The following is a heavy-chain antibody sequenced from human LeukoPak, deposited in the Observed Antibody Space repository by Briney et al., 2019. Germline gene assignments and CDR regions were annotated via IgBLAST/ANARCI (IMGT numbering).Heavy chain of an antibody. CDR1: GFSFSGST. Sequence: PGGSLTLSCAPSGFSFSGSTVHWVRRASGKGLEWVGRIRSKPSSYATVYAESLKGRFIISRDDSKNTAYLQMNSLKTEDTSVYYCSSGTDYYDYGMDVWGQGTTITVSS. V-gene: IGHV3-73*01. J-gene: IGHJ6*02. CDR3: SSGTDYYDYGMDV. CDR2: IRSKPSSYAT. D-gene: IGHD1-26*01.